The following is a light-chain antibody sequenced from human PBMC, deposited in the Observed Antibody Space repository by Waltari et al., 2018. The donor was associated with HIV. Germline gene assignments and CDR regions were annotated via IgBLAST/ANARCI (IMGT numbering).Light chain of an antibody. CDR2: DIN. CDR3: ASNRLDYTLI. Sequence: QSALTQPASVSGFLGQSINLSCTGISTDSRSYQYVSWYQQHPGKIPRLIIFDINNRPSGVSDHFSGSRSGNSASLTFSGLQSGDEAHYYCASNRLDYTLIFGGGTKLTVL. V-gene: IGLV2-14*03. CDR1: STDSRSYQY. J-gene: IGLJ2*01.